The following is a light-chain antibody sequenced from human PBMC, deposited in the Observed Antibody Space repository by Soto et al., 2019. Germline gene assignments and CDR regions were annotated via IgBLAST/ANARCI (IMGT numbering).Light chain of an antibody. CDR3: LQHSDYPFT. Sequence: DIQMTQSPSSLPASVGDRVTITCRASQGIRDALGWYQQKPGKVPKRLIYSASSLQSGVPSRFSGSGSETEFTLTISSLQPEDFATYYCLQHSDYPFTFGQGTRLEI. J-gene: IGKJ2*01. CDR1: QGIRDA. V-gene: IGKV1-17*01. CDR2: SAS.